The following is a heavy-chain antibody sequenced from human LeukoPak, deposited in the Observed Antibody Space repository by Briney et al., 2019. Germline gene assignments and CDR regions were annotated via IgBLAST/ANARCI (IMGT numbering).Heavy chain of an antibody. CDR1: GYTFTSYG. Sequence: ASVKVSCKASGYTFTSYGISWVRQAPGQGLEWMGWIGAYNGNTNYAQKLQGRVTMTTDTSASTAYMELRSLRSDDTAVYYCARDLYSSSAPRGYYYGMDVWGQGTTVTVSS. CDR2: IGAYNGNT. D-gene: IGHD6-6*01. V-gene: IGHV1-18*01. CDR3: ARDLYSSSAPRGYYYGMDV. J-gene: IGHJ6*02.